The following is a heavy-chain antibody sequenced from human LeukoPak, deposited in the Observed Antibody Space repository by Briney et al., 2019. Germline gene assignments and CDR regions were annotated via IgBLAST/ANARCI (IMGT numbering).Heavy chain of an antibody. CDR3: ARVGDSTRYPFAF. V-gene: IGHV4-34*01. CDR2: IYYSGST. CDR1: GGSFSGYY. J-gene: IGHJ4*02. D-gene: IGHD3-22*01. Sequence: SETLSLTCAVYGGSFSGYYWSWIRQPPGNALEWIGEIYYSGSTNHNPSLKSRVTISVDPSKNQFSLNLTSATASDTAVYFCARVGDSTRYPFAFWGQGILVTVSS.